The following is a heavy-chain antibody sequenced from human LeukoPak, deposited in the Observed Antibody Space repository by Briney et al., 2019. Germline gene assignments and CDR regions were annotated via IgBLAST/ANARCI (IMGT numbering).Heavy chain of an antibody. CDR2: IIPIFGTA. V-gene: IGHV1-69*13. CDR1: GGTFSSYA. CDR3: ARGGRGSSSWYGDY. D-gene: IGHD6-13*01. J-gene: IGHJ4*02. Sequence: SVKVSFKASGGTFSSYAISWVRQAPGQGLEWMGGIIPIFGTANYAQKFQGRVTITADESTSTAYMELSSLRSEDTAVYYCARGGRGSSSWYGDYWGQGTLVTVSS.